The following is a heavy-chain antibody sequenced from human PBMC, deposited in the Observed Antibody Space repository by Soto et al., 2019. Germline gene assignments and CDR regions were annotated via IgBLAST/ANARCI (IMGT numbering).Heavy chain of an antibody. D-gene: IGHD7-27*01. CDR3: ARSNWYSEY. CDR2: IYYTGST. CDR1: GGSINNHY. Sequence: QVQLQESGPGLVKPSETLSLTCTVSGGSINNHYWSWIRQPPGKGLEWIGYIYYTGSTNYNPSLKSRVTISVDTSKNQSSLNLTSLTAADTAMYYCARSNWYSEYWGQGTLVTVSS. V-gene: IGHV4-59*11. J-gene: IGHJ4*02.